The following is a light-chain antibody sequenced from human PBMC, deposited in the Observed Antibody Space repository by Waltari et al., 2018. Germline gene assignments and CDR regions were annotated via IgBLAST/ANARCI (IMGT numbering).Light chain of an antibody. CDR1: SSDVGGYNY. CDR3: SSYAGSRGV. Sequence: QSALTQPPSASGSPGQSVTISCTGTSSDVGGYNYVSWYQQHPGKAPKLMIFEVNKRPSRVPDRFSGSKSSNTASLTVSGLQAEDEADYYCSSYAGSRGVFGTGTKVTVL. J-gene: IGLJ1*01. V-gene: IGLV2-8*01. CDR2: EVN.